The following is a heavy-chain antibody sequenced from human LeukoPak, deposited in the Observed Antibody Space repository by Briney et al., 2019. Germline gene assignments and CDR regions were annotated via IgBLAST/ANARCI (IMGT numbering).Heavy chain of an antibody. CDR1: GFTFSNYA. CDR2: ISGSGGST. D-gene: IGHD3-3*01. Sequence: GGSLRLSCAASGFTFSNYAMNWVRQAPGKGLEWVSVISGSGGSTYYADSVKGRFTISRDSSKNTLYLQMNSLRAEDTAVYYCAKNGGRFLEFLYWGQGTLVTVSS. V-gene: IGHV3-23*01. CDR3: AKNGGRFLEFLY. J-gene: IGHJ4*02.